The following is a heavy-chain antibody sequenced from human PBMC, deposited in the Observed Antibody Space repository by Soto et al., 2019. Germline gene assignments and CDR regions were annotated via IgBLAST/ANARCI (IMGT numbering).Heavy chain of an antibody. J-gene: IGHJ4*02. V-gene: IGHV4-59*01. Sequence: QVQLQESGPRLVKPSETLSLTCIVSGGSISSYYWSWIRQPPGKGLEWIGYIYYSGSTNYNPSLKSRVTISVDTSKNQFSLNLSSVTAADTAVYYCARAVLPATAPFDYWGQGTLVTVSS. CDR2: IYYSGST. CDR1: GGSISSYY. CDR3: ARAVLPATAPFDY. D-gene: IGHD2-2*01.